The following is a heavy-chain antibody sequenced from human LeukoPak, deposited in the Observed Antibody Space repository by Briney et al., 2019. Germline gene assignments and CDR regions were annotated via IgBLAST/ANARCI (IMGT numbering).Heavy chain of an antibody. V-gene: IGHV4-34*01. D-gene: IGHD3-10*01. CDR3: ARGYYYGSGT. J-gene: IGHJ5*02. Sequence: SETLSLTCTVSGGSISSYYWSWIRQPAGKGLEWIGEINHSGSTNYNPSLKSRVTISVDTSKNQFSLKLSSVTAADTAVYYCARGYYYGSGTWGQGTLVTVSS. CDR1: GGSISSYY. CDR2: INHSGST.